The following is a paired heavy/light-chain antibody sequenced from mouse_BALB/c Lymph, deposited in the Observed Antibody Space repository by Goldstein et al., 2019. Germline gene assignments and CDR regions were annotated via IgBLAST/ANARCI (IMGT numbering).Light chain of an antibody. CDR3: QQGSSIPRT. V-gene: IGKV4-91*01. Sequence: EIVLTQSPTTMAASPGEKITITCSASSSISSNYLHWYQQKPGFSPKLLIYRTSNLASGVPARFSGSGSGTSYSLTIGTMEAEDVATYYCQQGSSIPRTFGGGTKLEIK. CDR1: SSISSNY. CDR2: RTS. J-gene: IGKJ2*01.
Heavy chain of an antibody. Sequence: EVKLEESGGGLVQPGGSMKLSCAASGFTFSDAWMDWVRQSPEKGLEWVAEIRSKANNHATYYAESVKGRFTISRDDSKSSVYLQMNSLRAEDTGIYYCTRSTMITLYAMDYWGQGTSVTVSS. CDR2: IRSKANNHAT. J-gene: IGHJ4*01. V-gene: IGHV6-6*01. D-gene: IGHD2-4*01. CDR1: GFTFSDAW. CDR3: TRSTMITLYAMDY.